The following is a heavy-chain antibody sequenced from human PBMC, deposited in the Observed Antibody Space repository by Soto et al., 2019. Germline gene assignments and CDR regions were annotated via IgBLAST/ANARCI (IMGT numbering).Heavy chain of an antibody. CDR1: GFTFSSYS. CDR2: ISRSSSSI. D-gene: IGHD3-22*01. J-gene: IGHJ1*01. CDR3: ARGSDYYDSSGYYPEYFQH. V-gene: IGHV3-48*02. Sequence: GVLRLSCAASGFTFSSYSMNWVRQAPGKGLEWVSYISRSSSSIYYADSAKGRFTISRDNAKNSLYLQMNSPRDEDTAVYYCARGSDYYDSSGYYPEYFQHWGQGTLVTVSS.